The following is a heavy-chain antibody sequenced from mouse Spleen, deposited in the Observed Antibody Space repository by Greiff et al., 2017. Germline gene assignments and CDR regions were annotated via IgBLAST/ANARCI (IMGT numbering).Heavy chain of an antibody. CDR1: GFTFSSYA. D-gene: IGHD1-1*01. Sequence: EVQRVESGGGLVKPGGSLKLSCAASGFTFSSYAMSWVRQTPEKRLEWVATISSGGSYTYYPDSVKGRFTISRDNAKNTLYLQMSSLRSEDTAMYYCARQKYYGSSYGHAMDYWGQGTSVTVSS. CDR2: ISSGGSYT. V-gene: IGHV5-9-3*01. J-gene: IGHJ4*01. CDR3: ARQKYYGSSYGHAMDY.